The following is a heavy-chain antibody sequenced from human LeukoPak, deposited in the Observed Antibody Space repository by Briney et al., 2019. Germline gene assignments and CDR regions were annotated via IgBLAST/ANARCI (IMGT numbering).Heavy chain of an antibody. Sequence: ASVKVSCKTSGYTFTGHFIHWVRQAPGQGLEWMGWINPNSGATKDTQRSQGRVTMTRDTSTSTAYMELSRLTSDDTAVYYCARGAYSTDDYSGVGDYWGQGSLVTVSS. CDR2: INPNSGAT. V-gene: IGHV1-2*02. D-gene: IGHD2/OR15-2a*01. CDR1: GYTFTGHF. CDR3: ARGAYSTDDYSGVGDY. J-gene: IGHJ4*02.